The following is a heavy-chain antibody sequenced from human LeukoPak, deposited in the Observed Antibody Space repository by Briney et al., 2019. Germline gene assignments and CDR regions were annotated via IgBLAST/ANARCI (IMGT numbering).Heavy chain of an antibody. V-gene: IGHV3-30*02. CDR1: GFIFNNYG. Sequence: GGSLRLSCAASGFIFNNYGMHWVRQAPGKGLEWVTFIRYDGTNKYYADSVKGRFTISRDNSENTLYLQMNSLRAEDTAVYYCAKERNFQGSTPALFHYWGQGTLVTVSS. CDR3: AKERNFQGSTPALFHY. D-gene: IGHD2-15*01. CDR2: IRYDGTNK. J-gene: IGHJ4*02.